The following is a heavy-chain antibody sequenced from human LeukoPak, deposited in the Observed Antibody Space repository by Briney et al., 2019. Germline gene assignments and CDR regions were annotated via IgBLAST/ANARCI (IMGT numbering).Heavy chain of an antibody. J-gene: IGHJ6*02. V-gene: IGHV3-66*01. D-gene: IGHD3-10*01. Sequence: GGSLRLSCAASGFTVSSNYMSWVRQAPGKGLEWVSVIYSGGSTYYADSVKGRFTISRDNSKNTLYLQMNSLRAEDTAVYYCARDYYGSRSYYFSSDYYYYYGMDVWGQGTTVTVSS. CDR2: IYSGGST. CDR1: GFTVSSNY. CDR3: ARDYYGSRSYYFSSDYYYYYGMDV.